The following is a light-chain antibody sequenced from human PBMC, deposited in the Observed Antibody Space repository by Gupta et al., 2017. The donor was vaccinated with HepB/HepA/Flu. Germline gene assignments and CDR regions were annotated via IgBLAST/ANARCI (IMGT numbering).Light chain of an antibody. V-gene: IGKV3-11*01. CDR3: QQRNNWT. CDR2: DAS. J-gene: IGKJ1*01. Sequence: EIVLTQSPATLSLSPGERATLSCRASQSDGSYLAWYQQKPGQAPRLLIFDASNRATGIPPRFSGSGSGTDFTLTINSLDPEDFAVYYCQQRNNWTFGQGTKVEI. CDR1: QSDGSY.